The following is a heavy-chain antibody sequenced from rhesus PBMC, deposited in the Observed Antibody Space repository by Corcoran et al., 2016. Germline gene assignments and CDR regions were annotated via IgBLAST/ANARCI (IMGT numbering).Heavy chain of an antibody. D-gene: IGHD6-31*01. CDR1: GGSLNSDW. J-gene: IGHJ4*01. Sequence: QVQLQESGPGLVKPLETLSLTCAVSGGSLNSDWWCWIRQSPGKGQEWIGEIKGRGGNTNYNPSIKSRVTISRDASKKQLSRKLSSVTAADTAVYYCARYLGSGLGHWGQGVLVTVSS. V-gene: IGHV4-80*01. CDR3: ARYLGSGLGH. CDR2: IKGRGGNT.